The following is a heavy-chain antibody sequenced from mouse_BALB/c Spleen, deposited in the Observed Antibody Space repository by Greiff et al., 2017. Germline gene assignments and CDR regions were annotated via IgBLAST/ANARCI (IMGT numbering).Heavy chain of an antibody. CDR3: ALTGRRYFDV. J-gene: IGHJ1*01. V-gene: IGHV1-87*01. Sequence: QVQLQQSGAELARPGASVKLSCKASGYTFTSYWMQWVKQRPGQGLEWIGAIYPGDGDTRYTQKFKGKATLTADKSSSTAYMQLSSLASEDSAVYYCALTGRRYFDVWGAGTTVTVSS. D-gene: IGHD4-1*01. CDR2: IYPGDGDT. CDR1: GYTFTSYW.